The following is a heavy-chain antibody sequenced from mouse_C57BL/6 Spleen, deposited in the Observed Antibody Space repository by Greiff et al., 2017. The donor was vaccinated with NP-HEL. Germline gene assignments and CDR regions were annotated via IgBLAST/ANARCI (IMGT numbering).Heavy chain of an antibody. CDR3: ARSGVYSNYGYFDV. D-gene: IGHD2-5*01. CDR2: IYPGDGDT. V-gene: IGHV1-82*01. J-gene: IGHJ1*03. CDR1: GYAFSSSW. Sequence: QVQLKQSGPELVKPGASVKISCKASGYAFSSSWMNWVKQRPGKGLEWIGRIYPGDGDTNYNGKFKGKATLTADKSSSTAYMQLSSLTSEDSAVYFCARSGVYSNYGYFDVWGTGTTVTVSS.